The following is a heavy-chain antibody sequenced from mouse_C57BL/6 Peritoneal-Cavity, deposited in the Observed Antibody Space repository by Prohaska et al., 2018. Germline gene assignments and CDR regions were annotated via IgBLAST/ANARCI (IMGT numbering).Heavy chain of an antibody. CDR1: GYTFTSYW. V-gene: IGHV1-50*01. D-gene: IGHD2-2*01. CDR3: ASMVTTVGNY. Sequence: GASVKLSCKASGYTFTSYWMQWVKQRPGQGLEWIGEIDPSDSYTNYNQKFKGKATLTVDTSSSTAYMQLSSLTSEDSVVYYCASMVTTVGNYWGQGTTLTVSS. J-gene: IGHJ2*01. CDR2: IDPSDSYT.